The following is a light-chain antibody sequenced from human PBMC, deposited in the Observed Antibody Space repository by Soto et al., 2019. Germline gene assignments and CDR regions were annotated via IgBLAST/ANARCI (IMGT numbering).Light chain of an antibody. V-gene: IGLV2-14*01. CDR3: TSYTSTSHYV. CDR2: EVS. Sequence: QSALTQPASVSGSPGQSITISCTGTNSDVGAFNFVFWYQQHPGKAPKLIIYEVSNRPSGVSNRFSGSKSGNTASLTISGLQAEDEADYYCTSYTSTSHYVFGTGIKLTVL. J-gene: IGLJ1*01. CDR1: NSDVGAFNF.